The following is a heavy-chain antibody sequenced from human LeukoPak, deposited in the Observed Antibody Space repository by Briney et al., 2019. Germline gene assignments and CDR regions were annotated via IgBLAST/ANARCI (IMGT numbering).Heavy chain of an antibody. CDR1: GFTFSDYT. D-gene: IGHD3-16*01. CDR3: AREYDYGTHRSDF. J-gene: IGHJ4*02. CDR2: IRSGGSTR. V-gene: IGHV3-11*04. Sequence: GGSLRLSCAASGFTFSDYTMSWIRQAPGKGLEWVSYIRSGGSTRYYTDSVKGRFTISRDNAKNSLYLQMNSLRAEDTAVYYCAREYDYGTHRSDFWGQGTRVTVSS.